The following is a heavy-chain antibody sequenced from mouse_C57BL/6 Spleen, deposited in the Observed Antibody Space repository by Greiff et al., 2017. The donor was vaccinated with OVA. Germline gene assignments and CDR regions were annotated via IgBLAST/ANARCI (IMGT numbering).Heavy chain of an antibody. CDR1: GYTFTSYW. D-gene: IGHD3-2*02. V-gene: IGHV1-64*01. J-gene: IGHJ3*01. CDR3: ARGRDQTAQATWAWSAY. CDR2: IHPNSGST. Sequence: QVQLQQPGAELVKPGASVKLSCKASGYTFTSYWMHWVKQRPGQGLEWIGMIHPNSGSTNYNEKFKSKATLTVDKSSSTAYMQLSSLTSEDSAVYYCARGRDQTAQATWAWSAYWGQGTLVTVSA.